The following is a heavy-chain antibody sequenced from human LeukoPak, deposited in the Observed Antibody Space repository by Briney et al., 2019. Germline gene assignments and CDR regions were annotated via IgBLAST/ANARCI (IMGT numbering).Heavy chain of an antibody. J-gene: IGHJ4*02. CDR1: GYTFTGYF. CDR2: INPNSGGT. D-gene: IGHD6-19*01. V-gene: IGHV1-2*04. CDR3: ARGKSTANIAVAGTWYYFDY. Sequence: EASVKVSCKASGYTFTGYFMHWVRQAPGQGLEWMGWINPNSGGTNYAQKFQGWVTMTRDTSISTAYMELSRLRSDDTAVYYCARGKSTANIAVAGTWYYFDYWGQGTLVTVSS.